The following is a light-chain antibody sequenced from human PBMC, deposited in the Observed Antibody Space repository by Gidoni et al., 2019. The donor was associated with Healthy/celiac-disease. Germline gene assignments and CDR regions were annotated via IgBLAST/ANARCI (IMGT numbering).Light chain of an antibody. CDR2: ASS. CDR3: QQSYSTPPWT. V-gene: IGKV1-39*01. Sequence: VGDRVTITCRASHSISSYLNWYQQKTGKAPKLLIYASSSLQGGVPSRLSGSGGGTDFTITISSLQHEDFATYYCQQSYSTPPWTFGQGTKVEIK. CDR1: HSISSY. J-gene: IGKJ1*01.